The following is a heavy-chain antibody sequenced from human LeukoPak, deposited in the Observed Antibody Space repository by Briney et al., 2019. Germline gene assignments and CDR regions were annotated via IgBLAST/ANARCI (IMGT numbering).Heavy chain of an antibody. D-gene: IGHD1-26*01. CDR2: ISSSGSNT. V-gene: IGHV3-21*01. J-gene: IGHJ6*02. Sequence: PGGSLRLSCAASEFTYGMNWVRQAPGKGLECVSAISSSGSNTYYADSVKGRFTISRDNAKNSLFLQMNSLRAEDTAVYFCARDGVRWSGSYYPDVWGQGTTVTISS. CDR1: EFTYG. CDR3: ARDGVRWSGSYYPDV.